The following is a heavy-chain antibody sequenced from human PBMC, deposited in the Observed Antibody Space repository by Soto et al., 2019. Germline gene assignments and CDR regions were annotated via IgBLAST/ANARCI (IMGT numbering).Heavy chain of an antibody. V-gene: IGHV3-23*01. D-gene: IGHD2-15*01. CDR2: ISGSGGST. CDR3: AKLIPSRTAPLYCSGGSCQTDFDY. Sequence: GGSLRLSCAASGFTFSSYAMSWVRQAPGKGLEWVSAISGSGGSTYYADSVKGRFTISRDNSKNTLYLQMNSLRAEDTAVYYCAKLIPSRTAPLYCSGGSCQTDFDYWGQGTLVTVSS. CDR1: GFTFSSYA. J-gene: IGHJ4*02.